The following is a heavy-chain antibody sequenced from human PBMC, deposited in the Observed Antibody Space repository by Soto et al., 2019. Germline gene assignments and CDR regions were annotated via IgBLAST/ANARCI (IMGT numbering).Heavy chain of an antibody. CDR3: ATLCCSGGSCYNSLDY. CDR2: ISSSGITS. Sequence: PGGSLRLSCAASGFTFSDYYMSWIRQAPGKGLEWVSYISSSGITSYSADSVEGRFTISRDNAKNSLYLHMNSLRADGTAVYYCATLCCSGGSCYNSLDYWGQGTLVTVSS. J-gene: IGHJ4*02. D-gene: IGHD2-15*01. CDR1: GFTFSDYY. V-gene: IGHV3-11*01.